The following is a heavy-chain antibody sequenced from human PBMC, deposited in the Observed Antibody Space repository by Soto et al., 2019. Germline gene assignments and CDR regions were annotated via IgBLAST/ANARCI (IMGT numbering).Heavy chain of an antibody. Sequence: QVQLVQSGAEVKKPGASVKVSCKASGYTFTSYGISWVRQAPGQGLEWMGWISAYNGNTNYAQKLQGRVTMTTDTSTSTAYRELRSLRSDDTAVYYCARLIVLLGYYYYGMDVWGQGTTVTVSS. CDR1: GYTFTSYG. J-gene: IGHJ6*02. CDR2: ISAYNGNT. V-gene: IGHV1-18*01. CDR3: ARLIVLLGYYYYGMDV. D-gene: IGHD2-21*01.